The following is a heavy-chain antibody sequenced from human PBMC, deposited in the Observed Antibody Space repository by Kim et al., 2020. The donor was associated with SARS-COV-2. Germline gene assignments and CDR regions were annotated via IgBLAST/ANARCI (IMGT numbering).Heavy chain of an antibody. CDR1: EFPFNTYA. D-gene: IGHD2-21*02. J-gene: IGHJ4*02. Sequence: GGSLRLSCAAAEFPFNTYAMSWVRQAPGGGLEWVSTISDSGVTTFYVDSVKGRFTISRDNSKNTLFLHMSSLRVEDTAVYYCTGPRGGLRFHSFDYWGQGTQVTVSS. V-gene: IGHV3-23*01. CDR2: ISDSGVTT. CDR3: TGPRGGLRFHSFDY.